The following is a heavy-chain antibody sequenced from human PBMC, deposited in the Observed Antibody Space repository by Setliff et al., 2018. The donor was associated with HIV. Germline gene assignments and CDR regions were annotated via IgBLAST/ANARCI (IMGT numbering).Heavy chain of an antibody. J-gene: IGHJ1*01. CDR1: GGSISSNNYY. D-gene: IGHD3-22*01. Sequence: SETLSLTCTVFGGSISSNNYYWGWIRQPPGKGLEWIGSLSYSGSTYYNPSLMSRVTISVDTSKNQFSLKLRSVTAADTAVYYCARQWRDQYNSGVSTEYFQHWGLGTLVTV. V-gene: IGHV4-39*01. CDR2: LSYSGST. CDR3: ARQWRDQYNSGVSTEYFQH.